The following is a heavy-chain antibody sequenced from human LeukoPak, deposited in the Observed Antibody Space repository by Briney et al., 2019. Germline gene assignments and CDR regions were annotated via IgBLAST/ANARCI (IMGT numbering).Heavy chain of an antibody. Sequence: ASVKVSCKASGYTFTGYYMHWVRQAPGQGLEWMGWINPNSGGTNYAQKFQGRVTMTRDTSISTAYMELCRLRSDDTAVYYCARDTWIQLWLRRYDYWGQGTLVTVSS. D-gene: IGHD5-18*01. CDR2: INPNSGGT. CDR3: ARDTWIQLWLRRYDY. J-gene: IGHJ4*02. V-gene: IGHV1-2*02. CDR1: GYTFTGYY.